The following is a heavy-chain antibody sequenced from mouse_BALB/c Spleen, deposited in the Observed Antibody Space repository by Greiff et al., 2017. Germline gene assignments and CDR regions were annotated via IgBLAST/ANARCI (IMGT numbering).Heavy chain of an antibody. J-gene: IGHJ4*01. CDR3: ARVLYDGYYEGAMDY. Sequence: QVQLQQSGPELVKPGASVRISCKASGYTFTSYYIHWVKQRPGQGLEWIGWIYPGNVNTKYNEKFKGKATLTADKSSSTAYMQLSSLTSEDSAVYFCARVLYDGYYEGAMDYWGQGISVTVSS. V-gene: IGHV1S56*01. D-gene: IGHD2-3*01. CDR2: IYPGNVNT. CDR1: GYTFTSYY.